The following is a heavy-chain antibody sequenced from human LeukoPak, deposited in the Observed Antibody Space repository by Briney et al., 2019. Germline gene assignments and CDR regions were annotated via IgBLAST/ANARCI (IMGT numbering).Heavy chain of an antibody. CDR3: ASQSLGYSGYDPYFDY. CDR2: IYHSGST. V-gene: IGHV4-38-2*02. CDR1: GYSISSGYY. Sequence: SETLSLTCTVSGYSISSGYYWGWIRQPPGKGLEWIGSIYHSGSTYYHPSLKSRVTISVDTSKNQFSLKLSSVTAADTAVYYCASQSLGYSGYDPYFDYWGQGTLVTVSS. J-gene: IGHJ4*02. D-gene: IGHD5-12*01.